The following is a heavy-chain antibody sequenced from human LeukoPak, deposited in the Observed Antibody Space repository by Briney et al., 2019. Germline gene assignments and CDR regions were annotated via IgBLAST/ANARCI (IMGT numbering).Heavy chain of an antibody. CDR1: GFTFSIYW. CDR2: IKQDGSEK. V-gene: IGHV3-7*01. J-gene: IGHJ4*02. CDR3: AKNKGDYDFWSGYTPYFFDY. D-gene: IGHD3-3*01. Sequence: GGSLRLCCAASGFTFSIYWMSWVRQAPGKGLEWVANIKQDGSEKYYVDSVKGRFTISRDSARNSLYLQMNSLRAEDTAVYYCAKNKGDYDFWSGYTPYFFDYWGQGTLVTVSS.